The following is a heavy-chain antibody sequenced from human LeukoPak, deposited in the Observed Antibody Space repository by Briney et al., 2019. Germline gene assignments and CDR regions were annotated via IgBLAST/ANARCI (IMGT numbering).Heavy chain of an antibody. Sequence: GGSLRLSCAASGFTFSDYYMSWIRQAPGKGLEWVAYIDSSGSTIYYAESVKGRFTISRDNAKNSLYLQMNSLRAEDTAVYYCARDKAAAGSDYWGQGTLVTVSS. CDR2: IDSSGSTI. J-gene: IGHJ4*02. CDR3: ARDKAAAGSDY. D-gene: IGHD6-13*01. CDR1: GFTFSDYY. V-gene: IGHV3-11*04.